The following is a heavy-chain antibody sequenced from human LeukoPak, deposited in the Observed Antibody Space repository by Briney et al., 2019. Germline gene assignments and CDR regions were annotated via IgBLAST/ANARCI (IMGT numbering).Heavy chain of an antibody. CDR3: AKDLLGYYYDSSGYFPFDY. Sequence: PGGSLRLSCAASGFTFGSYAMSWVRQAPGKGLEWVSAISGSGGSTYYADSVKGRFTISRDNSKNTLYLQMNSLRAEDTAVYYCAKDLLGYYYDSSGYFPFDYWSQGTLVTVSS. CDR2: ISGSGGST. J-gene: IGHJ4*02. D-gene: IGHD3-22*01. CDR1: GFTFGSYA. V-gene: IGHV3-23*01.